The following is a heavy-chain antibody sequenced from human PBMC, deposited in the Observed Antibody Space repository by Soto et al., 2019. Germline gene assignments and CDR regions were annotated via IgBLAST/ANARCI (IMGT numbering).Heavy chain of an antibody. CDR3: ARDAMYYYGSGRDTKRYNWFDP. Sequence: SETLSLTCTVSGGSISSGGYYWSWIRQPPGKGLEWIGEINHSGSTNYNPSLKSRVTISVDTSKNQFSLKLSSVTAADTAVYYCARDAMYYYGSGRDTKRYNWFDPWGQGTLVTVSS. J-gene: IGHJ5*02. CDR2: INHSGST. D-gene: IGHD3-10*01. CDR1: GGSISSGGYY. V-gene: IGHV4-39*07.